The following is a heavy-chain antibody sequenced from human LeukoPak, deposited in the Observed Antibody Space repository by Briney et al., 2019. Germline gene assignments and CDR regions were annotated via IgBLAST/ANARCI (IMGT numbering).Heavy chain of an antibody. V-gene: IGHV4-31*03. D-gene: IGHD5-12*01. CDR3: ARDPRRATTPPL. J-gene: IGHJ4*02. Sequence: PSETLSLTCTVSGGSISSGGYYWRWIRQHPGKGLEWIGYIYYSGSTYYNPSLKSRVTISVDTSKNQFSLKLSSVTAADTAVYYCARDPRRATTPPLWGQGTLVTVSS. CDR1: GGSISSGGYY. CDR2: IYYSGST.